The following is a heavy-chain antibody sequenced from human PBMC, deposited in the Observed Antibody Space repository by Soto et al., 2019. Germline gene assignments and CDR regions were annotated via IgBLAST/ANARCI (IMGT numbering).Heavy chain of an antibody. D-gene: IGHD3-10*01. CDR3: AREGYYAGSGNYSPPRFYGMHV. CDR2: ISDYNGNT. J-gene: IGHJ6*02. Sequence: QAQLVQSGVEVKKAGASVKVSCKASGYTFSSYGISWARQAPGQGLEWMGWISDYNGNTQYAQKFQGRVLMTTDTGTRTEYMELRGLRSDDTAVYFCAREGYYAGSGNYSPPRFYGMHVWGQGTTVTVSS. CDR1: GYTFSSYG. V-gene: IGHV1-18*01.